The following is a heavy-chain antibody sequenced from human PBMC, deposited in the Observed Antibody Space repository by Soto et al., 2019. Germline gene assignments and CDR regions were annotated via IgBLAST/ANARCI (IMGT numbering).Heavy chain of an antibody. CDR2: IYYSGST. J-gene: IGHJ4*02. V-gene: IGHV4-39*01. D-gene: IGHD6-19*01. CDR3: ARHRIAVAGRYFDY. Sequence: QLQLQESGPGLVKPSETLSLTCTVSGGSISSSSYYWGWIRQPPGKGLEWIGSIYYSGSTYYNPSLKSRVIISVDTSKNQFSLKLSSVTAADTAVYYCARHRIAVAGRYFDYWGQGTLVTVSS. CDR1: GGSISSSSYY.